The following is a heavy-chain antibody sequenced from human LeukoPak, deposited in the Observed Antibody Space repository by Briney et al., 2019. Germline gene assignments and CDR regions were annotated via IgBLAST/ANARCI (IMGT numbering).Heavy chain of an antibody. V-gene: IGHV3-49*03. CDR2: IRSKPYGGTT. J-gene: IGHJ4*02. D-gene: IGHD2-2*01. CDR3: ARGGVYCSSVSCSVDY. CDR1: GFTFGDYA. Sequence: GGSLRLSCTASGFTFGDYAMSWFRQAPGKGLEWVGFIRSKPYGGTTENAASVKGRFTISRDDSKSIAYLQMNSLKTEDTAVYYCARGGVYCSSVSCSVDYWGQGILVTVSS.